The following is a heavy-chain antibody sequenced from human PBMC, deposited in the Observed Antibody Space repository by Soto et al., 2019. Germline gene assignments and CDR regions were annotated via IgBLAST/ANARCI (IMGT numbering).Heavy chain of an antibody. CDR2: ISGTDGGT. CDR3: AKEMSGYTSSCINY. V-gene: IGHV3-23*01. J-gene: IGHJ4*02. Sequence: EVQVLESGGGLVQPGGSLRLSCAASGFIFSSYAMSWVRQAPGKGLEWVSVISGTDGGTYYGDSVKGRFTISRDNSKNTLYLKMNSLRAEDTAVYYCAKEMSGYTSSCINYWGQGTLVTVSS. CDR1: GFIFSSYA. D-gene: IGHD6-13*01.